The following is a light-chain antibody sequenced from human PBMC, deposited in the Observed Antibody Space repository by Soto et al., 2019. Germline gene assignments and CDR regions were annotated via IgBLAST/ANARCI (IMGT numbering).Light chain of an antibody. CDR3: SSSAGGYYV. Sequence: QSVLTQPASVSGSPGQSITISCTGTSSDVGNYNYVSWYQQHPGKAPKLMIFGVSNRPSGVSDRFSGSKSGNTASLTISGLQAEDEADYHCSSSAGGYYVFGTGTKVTVL. CDR1: SSDVGNYNY. V-gene: IGLV2-14*03. CDR2: GVS. J-gene: IGLJ1*01.